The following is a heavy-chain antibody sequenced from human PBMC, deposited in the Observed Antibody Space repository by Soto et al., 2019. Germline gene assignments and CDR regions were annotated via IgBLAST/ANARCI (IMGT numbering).Heavy chain of an antibody. V-gene: IGHV3-33*01. J-gene: IGHJ6*02. Sequence: PGGSLRLSCAASGFTFSSYGMHWVRQAPGKGLEWVAVIWYDGSNKYYADSVKGRFTISRDNSKNTLYLQMNSLRAEDTAVYYCARDNYGDYGDGMDVWGQGTTVTVSS. CDR1: GFTFSSYG. D-gene: IGHD4-17*01. CDR3: ARDNYGDYGDGMDV. CDR2: IWYDGSNK.